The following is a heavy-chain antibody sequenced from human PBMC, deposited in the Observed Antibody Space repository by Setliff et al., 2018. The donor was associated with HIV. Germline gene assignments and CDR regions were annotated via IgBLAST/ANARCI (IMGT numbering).Heavy chain of an antibody. J-gene: IGHJ6*02. CDR1: GFTFSNYA. V-gene: IGHV3-23*01. CDR2: ILSTGERT. Sequence: PGGSLRLSCAASGFTFSNYAMSWVRQAPGEGLEWVSAILSTGERTFYADSVKGRFTISRDNSKNSLYLQMNSLRVEDTAVYYCARDYLYYNLYNGSPVYGMDVWGQGTTVTVS. D-gene: IGHD3-3*01. CDR3: ARDYLYYNLYNGSPVYGMDV.